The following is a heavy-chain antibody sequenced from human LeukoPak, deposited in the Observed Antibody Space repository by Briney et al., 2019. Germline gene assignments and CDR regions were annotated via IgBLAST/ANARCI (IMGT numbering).Heavy chain of an antibody. CDR3: AGYSSSWGFYYYMDV. D-gene: IGHD6-13*01. V-gene: IGHV1-69*01. J-gene: IGHJ6*03. CDR1: GGTFSSYD. Sequence: SSVKVSCKVCGGTFSSYDISWVPQAPGQGLEGMGGNIPIFGTANCAQKFQGRVTITADESTSTAYVELSSLRSEDTAVYYCAGYSSSWGFYYYMDVWGKGTTVTVSS. CDR2: NIPIFGTA.